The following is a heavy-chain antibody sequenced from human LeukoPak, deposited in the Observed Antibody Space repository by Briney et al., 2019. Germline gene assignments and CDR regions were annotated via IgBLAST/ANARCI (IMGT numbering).Heavy chain of an antibody. D-gene: IGHD3-10*01. J-gene: IGHJ6*03. CDR3: ARQLYVSGSYYAPMDV. V-gene: IGHV4-39*01. Sequence: PSETLSLTCSVSGGSISSSSYFWGWIRQPPGKGLEWIASVHHSGSTYYDPSLKSRLTISVDTSKNQFSLKMSSVTAADTAVYFCARQLYVSGSYYAPMDVWGKGTTVTISS. CDR1: GGSISSSSYF. CDR2: VHHSGST.